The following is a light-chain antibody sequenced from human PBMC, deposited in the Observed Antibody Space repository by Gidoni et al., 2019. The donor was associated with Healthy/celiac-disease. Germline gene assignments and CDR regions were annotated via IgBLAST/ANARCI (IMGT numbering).Light chain of an antibody. J-gene: IGLJ2*01. CDR2: QDS. Sequence: SYELTQPPSVSVSPGQTASIPCSGDKWGDKYACWYQQKPGQSPVLAIYQDSKRPSGIPERFSGSNSGNTATLTISGTQAMDEADYYCQAWDSSTVVVFGGGTKLTVL. CDR3: QAWDSSTVVV. V-gene: IGLV3-1*01. CDR1: KWGDKY.